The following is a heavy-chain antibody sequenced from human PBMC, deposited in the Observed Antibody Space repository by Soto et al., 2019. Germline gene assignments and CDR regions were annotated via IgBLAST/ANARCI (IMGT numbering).Heavy chain of an antibody. CDR3: QRHLSQLTIFGVVTVENWFDP. CDR2: IYYSGST. CDR1: GGSISSSSYY. V-gene: IGHV4-39*01. D-gene: IGHD3-3*01. Sequence: PSETLSLTCTVSGGSISSSSYYWGWIRQPPGKGLEWIGSIYYSGSTYYNPSLKSRVTISVDTSKNQFSLKLSSVTAADTAVYYCQRHLSQLTIFGVVTVENWFDPWGQVNLVTVSS. J-gene: IGHJ5*02.